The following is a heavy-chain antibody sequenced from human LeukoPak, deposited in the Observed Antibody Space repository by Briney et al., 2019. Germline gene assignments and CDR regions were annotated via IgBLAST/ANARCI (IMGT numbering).Heavy chain of an antibody. CDR1: GFTFSNYG. D-gene: IGHD6-13*01. CDR2: ISYDGSNK. J-gene: IGHJ5*02. Sequence: GGSLRLSCAASGFTFSNYGMHWVRQAPGKGLEWVAVISYDGSNKYYADSVKGRFTISRDNSKNTLYLQMNSLRAEDTAVYYCAKDRAAAGTPCWFDPWGQGTLVTVSS. V-gene: IGHV3-30*18. CDR3: AKDRAAAGTPCWFDP.